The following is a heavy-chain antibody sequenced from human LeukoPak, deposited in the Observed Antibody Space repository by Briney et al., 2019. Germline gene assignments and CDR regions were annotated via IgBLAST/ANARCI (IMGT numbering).Heavy chain of an antibody. Sequence: VKVSFKASGGTFSSYAISWVRQAPGQGLEWMGGIIPIFGTANYAQKFQGRVTITADESTSTAYMELSSLRSEDTAVYYCARDRILTRDSSGYAFDYWGQGTLVTVSS. D-gene: IGHD3-22*01. CDR1: GGTFSSYA. CDR2: IIPIFGTA. CDR3: ARDRILTRDSSGYAFDY. V-gene: IGHV1-69*13. J-gene: IGHJ4*02.